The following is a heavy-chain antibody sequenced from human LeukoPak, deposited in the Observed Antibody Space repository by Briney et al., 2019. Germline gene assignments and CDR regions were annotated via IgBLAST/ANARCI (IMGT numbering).Heavy chain of an antibody. Sequence: SVKVSCRASGGTFSSYAISWVRQAPGQGLEWMGGIIPIFGTANYAQKFQGRVTITADESTSTANMELSSLRSEDTAVYYCAREKGDGADVSSAAYGGQGPLATVP. CDR2: IIPIFGTA. CDR3: AREKGDGADVSSAAY. CDR1: GGTFSSYA. J-gene: IGHJ4*02. D-gene: IGHD4/OR15-4a*01. V-gene: IGHV1-69*13.